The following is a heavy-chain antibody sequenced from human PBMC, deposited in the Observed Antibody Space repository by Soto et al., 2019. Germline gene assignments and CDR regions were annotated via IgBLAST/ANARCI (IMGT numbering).Heavy chain of an antibody. V-gene: IGHV1-24*01. CDR3: ATDLSGTTGGAFDF. J-gene: IGHJ3*01. CDR2: FDPEDGVT. D-gene: IGHD1-7*01. CDR1: GYTLTELS. Sequence: ASVKVSCKVSGYTLTELSMHWVRQAPGKGLEWMGGFDPEDGVTIYAQKFQGRVTMTEDTSTDTAYMELSSLRSEDTAVYYCATDLSGTTGGAFDFWGQGTMVTVSS.